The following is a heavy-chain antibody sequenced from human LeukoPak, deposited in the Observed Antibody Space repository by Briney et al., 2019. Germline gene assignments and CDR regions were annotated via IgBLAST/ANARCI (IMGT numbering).Heavy chain of an antibody. CDR3: ARDYGSGSYYYAFDI. V-gene: IGHV4-34*01. CDR1: GGSFSGYY. J-gene: IGHJ3*02. CDR2: INHSGST. D-gene: IGHD3-10*01. Sequence: SETLSLTCAVYGGSFSGYYWSWIRQPPRKGLEWVGEINHSGSTNYNPSLKSRVTISVDTSKNQFSLKLSSVTAADTAVYYCARDYGSGSYYYAFDIWGQGTMVTVSS.